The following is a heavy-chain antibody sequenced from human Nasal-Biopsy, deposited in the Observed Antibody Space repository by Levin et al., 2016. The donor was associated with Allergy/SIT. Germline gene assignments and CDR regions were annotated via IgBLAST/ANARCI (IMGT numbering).Heavy chain of an antibody. D-gene: IGHD3-10*01. Sequence: SETLSLTCSVSGGSISSSSYYGGWIRQPPGKGLEWIGSFYLGGSTYYNPSLKGRVTISVDTSKNQFSLKLTSVTAADTAVYYCARHYYYGSGTYQPFDNWGQGTLVTVSS. J-gene: IGHJ4*02. CDR1: GGSISSSSYY. V-gene: IGHV4-39*01. CDR2: FYLGGST. CDR3: ARHYYYGSGTYQPFDN.